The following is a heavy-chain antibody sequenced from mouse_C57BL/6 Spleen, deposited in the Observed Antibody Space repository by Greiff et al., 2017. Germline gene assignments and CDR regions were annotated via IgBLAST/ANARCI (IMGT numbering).Heavy chain of an antibody. CDR1: GYAFSSYW. J-gene: IGHJ1*03. Sequence: VQLQQSGAELVKPGASVKISCKASGYAFSSYWMNWVKQRPGKGLEWIGQIYPGDGDTNYNGKFKGKATLTADKSSSTAYMQLSSLTSEDSAVYFCTRKVVAPNWYFEVWSTGTTVTVSS. CDR2: IYPGDGDT. CDR3: TRKVVAPNWYFEV. D-gene: IGHD1-1*01. V-gene: IGHV1-80*01.